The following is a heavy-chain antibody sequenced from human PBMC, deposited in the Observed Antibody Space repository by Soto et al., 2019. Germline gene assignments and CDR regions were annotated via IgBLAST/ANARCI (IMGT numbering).Heavy chain of an antibody. D-gene: IGHD3-10*01. V-gene: IGHV3-11*01. CDR1: GFTFSDYY. CDR3: ASLFGAGSYFGYYYGMDG. Sequence: QVQLVESGGGLVKPGGSLRLSCAASGFTFSDYYMSWIRQAPGKGLEWVSYISSSGSTIYYADSVKGRFTISRDDAKNSLCRRMNSLRAEESAVYYCASLFGAGSYFGYYYGMDGWGQGTTVTVSS. J-gene: IGHJ6*02. CDR2: ISSSGSTI.